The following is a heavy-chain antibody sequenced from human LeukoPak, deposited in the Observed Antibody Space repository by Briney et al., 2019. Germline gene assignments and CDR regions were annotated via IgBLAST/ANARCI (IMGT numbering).Heavy chain of an antibody. Sequence: GGSLRLSCAASGFTFSSYAMHWVRQAPGKGLEWVAVISYDGSNKYYADSVKGRFTISRDNSKNTLYLQMNSLRAEDTAVYYCAKDVGYYDFWSGHIRPNWFDPWGQGTLVTVSS. D-gene: IGHD3-3*01. J-gene: IGHJ5*02. CDR2: ISYDGSNK. CDR3: AKDVGYYDFWSGHIRPNWFDP. V-gene: IGHV3-30*04. CDR1: GFTFSSYA.